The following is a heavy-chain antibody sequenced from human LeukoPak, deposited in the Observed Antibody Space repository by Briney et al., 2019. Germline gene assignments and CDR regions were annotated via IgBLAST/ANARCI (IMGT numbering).Heavy chain of an antibody. CDR3: AKDPRQWLDADY. CDR1: GFTFSSYA. V-gene: IGHV3-23*01. Sequence: PGGSLRLSCAASGFTFSSYATSWVRQAPGKGLEWVSAISGSGGSTYYADSVKGRFTISRDNSKNTLYLQMNSLRAEDTAVCYCAKDPRQWLDADYWGQGTLVTVSS. D-gene: IGHD6-19*01. J-gene: IGHJ4*02. CDR2: ISGSGGST.